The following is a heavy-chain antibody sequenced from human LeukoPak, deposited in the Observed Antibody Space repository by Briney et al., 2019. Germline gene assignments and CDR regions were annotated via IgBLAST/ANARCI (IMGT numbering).Heavy chain of an antibody. Sequence: ASVKVSCKASGYTFTSYGTSWVRQAPGQGLEWMGWISAYNGNTNYAQKLQGRVTITTDTSTSTAYMELRSLRSDDTAVYYCARDHPPNFYDYVWGGYRSDAFDIWGQGTMVTVSS. CDR3: ARDHPPNFYDYVWGGYRSDAFDI. V-gene: IGHV1-18*01. CDR1: GYTFTSYG. D-gene: IGHD3-16*02. CDR2: ISAYNGNT. J-gene: IGHJ3*02.